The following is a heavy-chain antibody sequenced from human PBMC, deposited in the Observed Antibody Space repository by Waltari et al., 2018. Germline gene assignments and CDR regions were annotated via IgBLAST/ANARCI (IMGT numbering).Heavy chain of an antibody. CDR3: ARSFGGSGSYKFDF. V-gene: IGHV4-39*02. Sequence: QLQLQESGPRLVKSSETLSLTCTVSGGSIRTSTHYWAWIRQTPGKGPEWIGSVYYNGNVYYNPSLESRVTMSVDTSKNHFSLDLESVTTPDTSIYFCARSFGGSGSYKFDFWGQGILVTVSS. CDR2: VYYNGNV. J-gene: IGHJ4*02. CDR1: GGSIRTSTHY. D-gene: IGHD3-10*01.